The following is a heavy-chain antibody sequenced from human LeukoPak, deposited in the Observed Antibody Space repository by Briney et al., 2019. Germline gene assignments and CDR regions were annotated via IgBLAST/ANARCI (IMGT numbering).Heavy chain of an antibody. V-gene: IGHV3-21*01. CDR1: GLTFSSYS. CDR2: ISSSSSYI. J-gene: IGHJ6*03. CDR3: ARGGYYYDSSGLNMDV. D-gene: IGHD3-22*01. Sequence: GGSLRLSCAASGLTFSSYSMNWVRQAPGKGLEWVSSISSSSSYIYYADSVKGRFTISRDNAKNSLYPQMNSLRAEDTAVYYCARGGYYYDSSGLNMDVWGKGTTVTVSS.